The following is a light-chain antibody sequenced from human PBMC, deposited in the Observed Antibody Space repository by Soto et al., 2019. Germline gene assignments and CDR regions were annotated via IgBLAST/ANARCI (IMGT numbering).Light chain of an antibody. Sequence: QSVLTQPPSVSGTPGQRVTISCSGSSSNIGSNYVYWYQQLPGTAPTLLIYRNNQRPSGVPDRFSGSKSGTSASLAISGLRSEDEADYYCAAWDDSLSVHVVFGGGTKLTVL. J-gene: IGLJ2*01. CDR1: SSNIGSNY. V-gene: IGLV1-47*01. CDR3: AAWDDSLSVHVV. CDR2: RNN.